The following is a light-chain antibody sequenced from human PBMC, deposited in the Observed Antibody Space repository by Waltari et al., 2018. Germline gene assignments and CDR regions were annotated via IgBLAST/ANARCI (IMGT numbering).Light chain of an antibody. V-gene: IGLV1-47*01. J-gene: IGLJ1*01. CDR1: ASNIGSHY. CDR3: AAWDDNLRGYV. CDR2: TSN. Sequence: QSVLTQPPSASGPPGQRVTISCSGTASNIGSHYVSWYQQVPGTAPQLLIFTSNRRPSGVPDRFSGSRSGTSASLAISGLQSGDEADYYCAAWDDNLRGYVFGTGTRVTVL.